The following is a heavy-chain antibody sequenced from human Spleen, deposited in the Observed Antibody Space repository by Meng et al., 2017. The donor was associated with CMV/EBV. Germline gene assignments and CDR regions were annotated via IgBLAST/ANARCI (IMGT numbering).Heavy chain of an antibody. CDR3: ARDRLYSSSSFAVLFDL. CDR1: GFTFDDYG. D-gene: IGHD6-6*01. V-gene: IGHV3-20*04. Sequence: GGSLRLSCEASGFTFDDYGLSWVRQAPGKGLEWVSGINWNGGSTAYADSVKGRFTISRDNAKNSLFLQMNSLRAEDTALYYCARDRLYSSSSFAVLFDLWGQGTLVTVSS. CDR2: INWNGGST. J-gene: IGHJ5*02.